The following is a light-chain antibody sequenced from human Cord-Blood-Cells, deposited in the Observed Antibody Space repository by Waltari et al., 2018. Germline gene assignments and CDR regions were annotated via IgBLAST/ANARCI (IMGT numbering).Light chain of an antibody. CDR1: QSVSSY. CDR2: DAS. Sequence: EIVLTQSPATLSLSPGERATPSCRASQSVSSYLAWYQQKPGQAPRLLIYDASNRATGIPARFSGSGSGTGFTLTISSLEPEDFAVYYCQQRSNWLWTFGQGTKVEIK. J-gene: IGKJ1*01. V-gene: IGKV3-11*01. CDR3: QQRSNWLWT.